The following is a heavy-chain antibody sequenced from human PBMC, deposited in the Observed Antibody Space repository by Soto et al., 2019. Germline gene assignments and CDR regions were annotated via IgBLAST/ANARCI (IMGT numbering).Heavy chain of an antibody. Sequence: GESLKISCKGSGYSFAGYWITWVRQKPGKGLEWMGRIDPSDSQTYYSPSFRGHVTISATKSITTVFLQWSSLRASDTAMYYCARPPLGDSPEGMDAFDIWGQGTMVTVSS. CDR1: GYSFAGYW. D-gene: IGHD3-10*01. V-gene: IGHV5-10-1*01. J-gene: IGHJ3*02. CDR2: IDPSDSQT. CDR3: ARPPLGDSPEGMDAFDI.